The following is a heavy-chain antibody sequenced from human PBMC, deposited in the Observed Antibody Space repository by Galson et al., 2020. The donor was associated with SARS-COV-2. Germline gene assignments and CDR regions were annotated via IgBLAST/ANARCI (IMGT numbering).Heavy chain of an antibody. CDR2: IYTSGST. CDR1: GGSISSGSYY. J-gene: IGHJ3*02. V-gene: IGHV4-61*02. Sequence: SETLSLTCTVSGGSISSGSYYWSWIRQPAGKGLEWIGRIYTSGSTNYNPSLKSRVTISVDTSKNQFSLTLSSVTAADTAVYYCARGLYYYDSSGYPVHDAFDIWGQGTMVTVSS. D-gene: IGHD3-22*01. CDR3: ARGLYYYDSSGYPVHDAFDI.